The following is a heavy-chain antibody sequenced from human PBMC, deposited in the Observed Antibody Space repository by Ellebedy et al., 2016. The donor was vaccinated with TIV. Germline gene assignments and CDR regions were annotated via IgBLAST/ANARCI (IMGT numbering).Heavy chain of an antibody. J-gene: IGHJ5*02. D-gene: IGHD5-18*01. CDR2: ISWNSGTI. V-gene: IGHV3-9*01. CDR3: SKGPTSMIMRGWFDP. Sequence: SLKISCAASGFTFDDYAMHWVRQAPGKGLEWVSGISWNSGTIDYADSVKGRFTISRDNAKNCLYLQMNSLRAEDTALYYCSKGPTSMIMRGWFDPWGQGPRSPSPQ. CDR1: GFTFDDYA.